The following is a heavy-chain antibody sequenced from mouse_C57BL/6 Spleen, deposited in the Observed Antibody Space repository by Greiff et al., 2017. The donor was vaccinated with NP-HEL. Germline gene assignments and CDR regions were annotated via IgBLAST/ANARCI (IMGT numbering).Heavy chain of an antibody. CDR3: ARGGGNYVGAMDY. V-gene: IGHV5-17*01. CDR2: ISSGSSTI. CDR1: GFTFSDYG. Sequence: VQLKESGGGLVKPGGSLKLSCAASGFTFSDYGMHWVRQAPEKGLEWVAYISSGSSTIYYADTVKGRFPISRDNAKNTLFLQMTSLRSEDTAMYYCARGGGNYVGAMDYWGQGTSVTVSS. D-gene: IGHD2-1*01. J-gene: IGHJ4*01.